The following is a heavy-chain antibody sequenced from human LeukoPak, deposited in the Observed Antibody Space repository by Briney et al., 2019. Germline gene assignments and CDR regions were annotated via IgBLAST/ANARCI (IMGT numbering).Heavy chain of an antibody. CDR3: AKCRRRCFTTTCYIEFAFDI. D-gene: IGHD2-2*02. V-gene: IGHV3-23*01. CDR1: GFTFGTYA. J-gene: IGHJ3*02. Sequence: PGGSLRLSCAASGFTFGTYAMTWVRQAPGKGLEWVSAISDSGGSTFYADSVKGRFTISRDDSKSTLFLQMSSLRAEDTAVYYCAKCRRRCFTTTCYIEFAFDIWGQGTMVTVSS. CDR2: ISDSGGST.